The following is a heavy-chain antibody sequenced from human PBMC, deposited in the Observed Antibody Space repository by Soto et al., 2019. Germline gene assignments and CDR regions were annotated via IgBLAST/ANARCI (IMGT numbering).Heavy chain of an antibody. Sequence: ASVKVSCKVSGYTLTELSMHWVRQAPGKGLEWMGGFDPEDGETIYAQKFQGRVTMTEDTSTDTAYMELSSLRSEDTAVYYCATRNAAAGTMRWFAPWGQGTLVTVSS. CDR2: FDPEDGET. V-gene: IGHV1-24*01. J-gene: IGHJ5*02. CDR1: GYTLTELS. CDR3: ATRNAAAGTMRWFAP. D-gene: IGHD6-13*01.